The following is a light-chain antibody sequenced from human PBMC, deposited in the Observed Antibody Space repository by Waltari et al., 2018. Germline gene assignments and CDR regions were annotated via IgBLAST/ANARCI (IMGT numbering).Light chain of an antibody. V-gene: IGKV4-1*01. J-gene: IGKJ5*01. CDR3: QQYYSSPIT. Sequence: DIVMTQSPDSLAVSLGERITINCKSSQSISYSSNNKNYLAWYQQKPGHPPKLLFYWTSTRGSGVPDRFSGSGSGTDFTLTISSLQAEDVAVYYCQQYYSSPITFGQGTRLEIK. CDR2: WTS. CDR1: QSISYSSNNKNY.